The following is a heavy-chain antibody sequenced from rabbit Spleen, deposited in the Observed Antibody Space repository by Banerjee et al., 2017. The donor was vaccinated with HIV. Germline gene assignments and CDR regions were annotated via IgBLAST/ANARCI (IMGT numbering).Heavy chain of an antibody. J-gene: IGHJ6*01. CDR1: GFSLSNNY. D-gene: IGHD6-1*01. CDR3: ARILVFSGYTYTSFWDL. V-gene: IGHV1S7*01. CDR2: IDPVVGST. Sequence: QSLQESGGGLFQPGGSLALTCKASGFSLSNNYVMCWVRQAPGKGLEWIGYIDPVVGSTSYGGWGKARSPSPRHNAQNTLYLQLYSLTAADTATYFCARILVFSGYTYTSFWDLWGQGTLVTVS.